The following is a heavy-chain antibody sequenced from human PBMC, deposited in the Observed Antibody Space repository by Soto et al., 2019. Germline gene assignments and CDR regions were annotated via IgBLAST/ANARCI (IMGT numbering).Heavy chain of an antibody. CDR1: GYTFTNYY. CDR3: ARALPRSSGYSYGALDY. D-gene: IGHD5-18*01. Sequence: QVQLVQSGAEVKKPGASVKVSCKASGYTFTNYYMHWVRQAPGQGLEWTGIFNPSGTSTTYAQKFQGRVTMTRDTSTSTVYMDLNSLRSDDTAVYYCARALPRSSGYSYGALDYWGQGNLVTVSS. J-gene: IGHJ4*02. CDR2: FNPSGTST. V-gene: IGHV1-46*01.